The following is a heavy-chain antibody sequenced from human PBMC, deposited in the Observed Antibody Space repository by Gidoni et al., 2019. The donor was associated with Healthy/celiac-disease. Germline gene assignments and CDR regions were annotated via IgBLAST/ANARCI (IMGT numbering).Heavy chain of an antibody. J-gene: IGHJ4*02. Sequence: VQLVQSGAEVKKPGESLRISCKGSGYSFTSYWISWVRQMPGKGLEWMGRIDPSDSYTNYSPSFQGHVTISADKSISTAYLQWSSLKASDTAMYYCARRARYAAAGTGAGDYWGQGTLVTVSS. V-gene: IGHV5-10-1*03. CDR2: IDPSDSYT. CDR1: GYSFTSYW. CDR3: ARRARYAAAGTGAGDY. D-gene: IGHD6-13*01.